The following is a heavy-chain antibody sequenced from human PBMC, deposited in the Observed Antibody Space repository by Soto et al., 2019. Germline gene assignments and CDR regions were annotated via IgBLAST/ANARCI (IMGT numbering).Heavy chain of an antibody. J-gene: IGHJ4*02. V-gene: IGHV4-34*01. CDR3: ARGSTMVRGARLFDY. CDR2: INHSGST. Sequence: PSETLSLTCAVSGGSISSGYYWSWIRQPPGKGLEWIGEINHSGSTNYNPSLKSRVTISVDTSKNQFSLKLSSVTAADTAVYYCARGSTMVRGARLFDYWGQGTLVTVSS. D-gene: IGHD3-10*01. CDR1: GGSISSGYY.